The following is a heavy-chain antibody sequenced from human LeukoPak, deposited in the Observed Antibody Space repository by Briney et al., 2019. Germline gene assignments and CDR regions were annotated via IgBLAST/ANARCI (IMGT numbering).Heavy chain of an antibody. CDR2: LYLGESDT. D-gene: IGHD2-2*01. CDR3: ARVGGYQPGEYYFDY. Sequence: GVSLQIASQGPGYSFTSYRIGWARQMPGKGLEWMGILYLGESDTRYSTYFQGKATISADKSISAAYLQWSSLKASDTAMYYCARVGGYQPGEYYFDYWGQGTLVSVSS. V-gene: IGHV5-51*01. J-gene: IGHJ4*02. CDR1: GYSFTSYR.